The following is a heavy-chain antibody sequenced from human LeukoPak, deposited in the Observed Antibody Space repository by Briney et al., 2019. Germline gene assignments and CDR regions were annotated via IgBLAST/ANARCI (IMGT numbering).Heavy chain of an antibody. Sequence: GGSLRLSCVASGITLSTYGMNWVRQAPGKGLEWVSSISSSSSYIYYADSVKGRFIISRDNAKNSLYLQMNSLRAEDTAVYYCARSVLGKRNYYGMDVWGQGTTVTVSS. J-gene: IGHJ6*02. D-gene: IGHD7-27*01. V-gene: IGHV3-21*01. CDR1: GITLSTYG. CDR3: ARSVLGKRNYYGMDV. CDR2: ISSSSSYI.